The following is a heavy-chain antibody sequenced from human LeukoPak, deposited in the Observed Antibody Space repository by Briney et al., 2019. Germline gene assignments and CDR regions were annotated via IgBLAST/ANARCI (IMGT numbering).Heavy chain of an antibody. Sequence: SVKVSCKASGGTFSSYAISWVRQAPGQGLEWMGRIIPIFGIASYAQKFQGRVTITADKSTSTAYMELSSLRSEDTAVYYCASGGPDIVVVPAAAYFDYWGQGTLVTVSS. V-gene: IGHV1-69*04. CDR3: ASGGPDIVVVPAAAYFDY. CDR2: IIPIFGIA. J-gene: IGHJ4*02. CDR1: GGTFSSYA. D-gene: IGHD2-2*01.